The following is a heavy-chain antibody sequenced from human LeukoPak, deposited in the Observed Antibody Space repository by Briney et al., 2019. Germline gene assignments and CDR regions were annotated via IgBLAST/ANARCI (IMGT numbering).Heavy chain of an antibody. J-gene: IGHJ4*02. CDR3: ARDVYCSSTTCSYYFDY. CDR2: ISTYNGDT. Sequence: ASVKVSCKASGYTFTSYGINWVRQAPGQGLEWMGWISTYNGDTNYAQKLQGRVTITADESTSTAYMELSSLRSEDTAVYYCARDVYCSSTTCSYYFDYWGQGTLVTVSS. CDR1: GYTFTSYG. V-gene: IGHV1-18*01. D-gene: IGHD2-2*01.